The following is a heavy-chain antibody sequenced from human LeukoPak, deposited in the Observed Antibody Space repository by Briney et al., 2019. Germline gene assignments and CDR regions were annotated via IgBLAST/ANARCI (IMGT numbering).Heavy chain of an antibody. V-gene: IGHV3-53*01. CDR3: ASSIAAGTVPDPRDAFDI. D-gene: IGHD1/OR15-1a*01. Sequence: GGSLRLSCAASGVSVSSNYMSWARQAPGKGLEWVSLIYSGDFTYYADSVKGRFTISRDNSKNQLYLQMNSLRAEDTAVYYYASSIAAGTVPDPRDAFDIWGQGTMVTVSS. CDR2: IYSGDFT. CDR1: GVSVSSNY. J-gene: IGHJ3*02.